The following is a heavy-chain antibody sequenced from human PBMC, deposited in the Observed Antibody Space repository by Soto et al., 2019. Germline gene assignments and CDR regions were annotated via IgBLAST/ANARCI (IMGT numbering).Heavy chain of an antibody. J-gene: IGHJ6*02. CDR1: GGSISSYY. V-gene: IGHV4-59*01. CDR3: ARAEGGYDFWSGYYKAANYYYYGMDV. Sequence: ASETLSLTCTVSGGSISSYYWSWIRQPPGKGLEWIGYIYYSGSTNYNPSLKSRVTISVDTSKNQFSLKLSSVTAADTAVYYCARAEGGYDFWSGYYKAANYYYYGMDVWGQGTTVTVSS. CDR2: IYYSGST. D-gene: IGHD3-3*01.